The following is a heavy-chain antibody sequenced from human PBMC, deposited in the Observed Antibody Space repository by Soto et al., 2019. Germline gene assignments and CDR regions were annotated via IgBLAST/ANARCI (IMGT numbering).Heavy chain of an antibody. J-gene: IGHJ6*02. D-gene: IGHD4-17*01. CDR2: IWFDGSKK. V-gene: IGHV3-33*01. Sequence: GGSLRLSCAASGFTFRSYGIHWVRQAPGKGLEWVALIWFDGSKKYYVDSVKGRFAVSRDNSKNTLYLQMNSLRVEDTAVYYCARDRLIPYGYGMDVWGQGTTVTVSS. CDR3: ARDRLIPYGYGMDV. CDR1: GFTFRSYG.